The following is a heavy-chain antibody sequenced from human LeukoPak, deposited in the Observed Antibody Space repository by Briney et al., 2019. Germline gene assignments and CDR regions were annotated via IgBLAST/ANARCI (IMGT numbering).Heavy chain of an antibody. Sequence: SETLSLTCAVYGGSFSGYYWSWIRQPPGKGMECIGYIYYSGHTNYNPSLKSRVTISVDTSKNQFSLKLNSVTAADTAVYFCARAQAEYDYVWRSYRPYYFDFWGQGTLVTVSS. D-gene: IGHD3-16*02. CDR3: ARAQAEYDYVWRSYRPYYFDF. J-gene: IGHJ4*02. V-gene: IGHV4-34*11. CDR1: GGSFSGYY. CDR2: IYYSGHT.